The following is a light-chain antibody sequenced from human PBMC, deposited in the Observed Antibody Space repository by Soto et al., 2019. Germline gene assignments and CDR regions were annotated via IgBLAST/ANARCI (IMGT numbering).Light chain of an antibody. CDR1: SSDVGSYNL. Sequence: QSVLTQPASVSGSPGQSITISCTGTSSDVGSYNLVSWYQQHPGKAPKFLTYEGSKRPSGVSNRFSGSNSGNTASLTISGLQAEDEADYYCCSYAGNRLVFGGGTQLTVL. J-gene: IGLJ2*01. V-gene: IGLV2-23*01. CDR3: CSYAGNRLV. CDR2: EGS.